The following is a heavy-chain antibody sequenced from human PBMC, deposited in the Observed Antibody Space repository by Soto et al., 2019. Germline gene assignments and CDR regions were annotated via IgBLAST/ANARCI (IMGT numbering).Heavy chain of an antibody. D-gene: IGHD3-10*01. V-gene: IGHV1-46*01. Sequence: QVQLVQSGAEVKKPGASVKVSCKASGYTFTSYYMHWVRQAPGQGLEWMGIINPSGGSTSYAQKFQGRVTMTRDTSTSTVYMELSSLRSEDTAVYYCARSPSSMVRGVIHYFDYWVQGTLVTVSS. CDR2: INPSGGST. J-gene: IGHJ4*02. CDR1: GYTFTSYY. CDR3: ARSPSSMVRGVIHYFDY.